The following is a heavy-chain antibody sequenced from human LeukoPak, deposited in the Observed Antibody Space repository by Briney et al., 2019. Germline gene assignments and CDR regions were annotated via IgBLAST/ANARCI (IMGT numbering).Heavy chain of an antibody. CDR1: GGSISSSSYY. V-gene: IGHV4-39*01. CDR2: IYYSGGT. Sequence: PSETLSLTCTVSGGSISSSSYYWGWIRQPPGKGLEWIGSIYYSGGTYYNPSLKSRVTISVDTSKNQFSLKLSSVTAADTAVYYCARSLEDLWLTIWDAFDIWGQGTMVTVSS. CDR3: ARSLEDLWLTIWDAFDI. D-gene: IGHD5-18*01. J-gene: IGHJ3*02.